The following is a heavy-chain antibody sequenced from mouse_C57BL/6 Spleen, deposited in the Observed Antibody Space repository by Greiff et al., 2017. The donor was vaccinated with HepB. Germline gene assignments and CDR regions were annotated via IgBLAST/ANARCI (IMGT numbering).Heavy chain of an antibody. CDR3: ARHYGSSYGFAY. CDR1: GYTFTSYW. Sequence: QVQLQQSGAELVRPGSSVKLSCKASGYTFTSYWMHWVKQRPIQGLEWIGNIDPSDSETHYNQKFKDKATLTVDKSSSTAYMQLSSLTSEDSAVYYCARHYGSSYGFAYWGQGTLVTVSA. J-gene: IGHJ3*01. CDR2: IDPSDSET. V-gene: IGHV1-52*01. D-gene: IGHD1-1*01.